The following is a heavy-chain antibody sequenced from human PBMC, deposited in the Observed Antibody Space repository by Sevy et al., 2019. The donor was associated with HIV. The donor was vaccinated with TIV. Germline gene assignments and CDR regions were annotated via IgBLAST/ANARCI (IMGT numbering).Heavy chain of an antibody. V-gene: IGHV3-30*18. CDR3: VKHRGDYGAHWEAFDI. J-gene: IGHJ3*02. CDR1: GFAFSSYG. D-gene: IGHD4-17*01. CDR2: ISFDGSNK. Sequence: GGSLRLSCAASGFAFSSYGMHWVRQAPGKGLDWVALISFDGSNKYYVDSVKGRFTISRDNSKNTLSLQMNSLRADDTAVYYCVKHRGDYGAHWEAFDIWGQGTMVTVSS.